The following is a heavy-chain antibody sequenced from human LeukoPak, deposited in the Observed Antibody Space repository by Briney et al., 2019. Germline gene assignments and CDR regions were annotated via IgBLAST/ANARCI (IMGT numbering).Heavy chain of an antibody. CDR1: GYTFTSYD. V-gene: IGHV1-8*01. J-gene: IGHJ6*02. D-gene: IGHD3-22*01. Sequence: ASVKVSCKASGYTFTSYDINWVRQATGQGLEWMGWMNPNSGNTGYAQKFQGRVTVTRNTSISTAYMEMSSLRSEDTAVYYCARGSSGYSSYYYYYGMDVWGQGTTVTVSS. CDR2: MNPNSGNT. CDR3: ARGSSGYSSYYYYYGMDV.